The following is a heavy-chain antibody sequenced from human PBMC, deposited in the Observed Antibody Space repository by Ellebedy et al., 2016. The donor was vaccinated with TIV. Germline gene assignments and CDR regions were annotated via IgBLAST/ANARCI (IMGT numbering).Heavy chain of an antibody. D-gene: IGHD2-15*01. V-gene: IGHV1-46*01. J-gene: IGHJ3*02. CDR2: IDPTDGST. CDR3: ARGPPVRCTGGSCYAFDI. Sequence: AASVKVSCKASGYSFTTYYMHWVRQAPGQGLEWVGIIDPTDGSTTYAQSFQGRVTMTTDTSTSTLYMELNSRRSDDTAVYYCARGPPVRCTGGSCYAFDIWGQGTVVTVSS. CDR1: GYSFTTYY.